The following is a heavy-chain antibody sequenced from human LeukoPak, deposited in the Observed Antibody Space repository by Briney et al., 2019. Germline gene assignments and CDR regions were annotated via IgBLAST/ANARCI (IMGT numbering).Heavy chain of an antibody. D-gene: IGHD6-13*01. V-gene: IGHV3-7*01. CDR3: ARDLYGIAAAFLGPYYYYGMDV. CDR2: IKQDGSEK. Sequence: GGSLRLSCAGSGFTFSNSWMGWVRQAPGKGLEWVANIKQDGSEKYSVDSMEGRFTISRDNAKNSLYLQMNSLRAEDTAVYYCARDLYGIAAAFLGPYYYYGMDVWGQGTTVTVSS. CDR1: GFTFSNSW. J-gene: IGHJ6*02.